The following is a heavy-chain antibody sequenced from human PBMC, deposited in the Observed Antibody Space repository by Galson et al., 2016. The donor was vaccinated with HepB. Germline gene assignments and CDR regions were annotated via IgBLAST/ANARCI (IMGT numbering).Heavy chain of an antibody. V-gene: IGHV3-30*04. CDR1: GFTFRNYA. CDR3: ASGGYDFWSCYYHPLITGRWGMDD. Sequence: SLRLSCAASGFTFRNYAFHWVRQAPGKGLEWVAFISYDGSDKYYADSVKGRLTTSRDNSKNTLDLQMSRLRAEDTAVYYCASGGYDFWSCYYHPLITGRWGMDDWGQGTTVTVSS. CDR2: ISYDGSDK. J-gene: IGHJ6*02. D-gene: IGHD3-3*01.